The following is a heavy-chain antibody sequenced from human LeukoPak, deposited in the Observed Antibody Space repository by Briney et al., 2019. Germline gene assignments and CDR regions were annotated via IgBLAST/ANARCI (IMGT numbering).Heavy chain of an antibody. CDR3: ARDGGGYSYGYIDY. D-gene: IGHD5-18*01. Sequence: KPGGSLRLSCAVSGFTFSSYTMNWVRQAPGKGLEWVSSITSSSTYIYYADSVKGRFTISRDNAKNSLYLQMNSLRAEDTAVYYCARDGGGYSYGYIDYWGQGTLVTVSS. V-gene: IGHV3-21*01. J-gene: IGHJ4*02. CDR2: ITSSSTYI. CDR1: GFTFSSYT.